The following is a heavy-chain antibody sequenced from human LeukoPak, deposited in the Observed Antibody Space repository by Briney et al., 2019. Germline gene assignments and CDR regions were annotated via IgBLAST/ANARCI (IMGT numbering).Heavy chain of an antibody. CDR3: XXXXSSGYYYRPYYYYMDV. CDR1: GYSFTSYW. D-gene: IGHD3-22*01. J-gene: IGHJ6*03. V-gene: IGHV5-51*01. Sequence: GESLKISCKGSGYSFTSYWIGWVRQMPGKGLEWMGIIYPGDSDTRYSPSFQGQVTISADKSISTAYLQWSSLKASDTAMYPXXXXXSSGYYYRPYYYYMDVWGKGTTVTISS. CDR2: IYPGDSDT.